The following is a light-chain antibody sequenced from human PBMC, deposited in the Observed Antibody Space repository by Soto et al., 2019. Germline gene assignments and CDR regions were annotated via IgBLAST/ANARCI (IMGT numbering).Light chain of an antibody. V-gene: IGLV2-14*03. CDR2: DDT. CDR3: SSYTISRTCV. J-gene: IGLJ1*01. Sequence: QSVLTQPASVSGSPGQTITVSCTGTSSDVGGFHFVSWYQHYPGRAPKLLIFDDTNRPSGVSNRFSGSKSGNTASLTISGLQAEDEADYYCSSYTISRTCVFGTGTKLTVL. CDR1: SSDVGGFHF.